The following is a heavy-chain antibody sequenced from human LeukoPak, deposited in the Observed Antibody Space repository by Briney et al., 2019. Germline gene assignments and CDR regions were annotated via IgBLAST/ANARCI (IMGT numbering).Heavy chain of an antibody. V-gene: IGHV1-2*02. CDR3: ARDLGDYRPSDY. J-gene: IGHJ4*02. CDR1: GYTFTGYY. Sequence: ASVKVSCKASGYTFTGYYMHWVRQAPGQGLEWMGWINPNSGGTNYAQKFQGRVTMTRDTSISTAYMELSRLRSDDTAVYYCARDLGDYRPSDYWGQGTLVTVSS. CDR2: INPNSGGT. D-gene: IGHD4-17*01.